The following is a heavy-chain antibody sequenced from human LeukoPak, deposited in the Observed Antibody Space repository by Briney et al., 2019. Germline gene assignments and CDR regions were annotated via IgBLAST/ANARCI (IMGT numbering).Heavy chain of an antibody. CDR1: GYTFTSYD. CDR2: MNPNSGNT. J-gene: IGHJ4*02. D-gene: IGHD2-15*01. Sequence: ASVKVSCKASGYTFTSYDINWVRQATGQGLEWMGWMNPNSGNTGYAQKFQGRVTMTRNTSISTAYMELSSLRSEDTAVYHCARSGYCSGGSCYPRYWGQGTLVTVSS. V-gene: IGHV1-8*01. CDR3: ARSGYCSGGSCYPRY.